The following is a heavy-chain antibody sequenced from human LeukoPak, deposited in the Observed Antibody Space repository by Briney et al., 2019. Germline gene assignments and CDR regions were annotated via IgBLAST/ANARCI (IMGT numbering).Heavy chain of an antibody. CDR2: ISVSGDRT. J-gene: IGHJ4*02. V-gene: IGHV3-23*01. Sequence: PGGSLRLSCAASGFTFNSYTMSWVRQAPGKGLEWVSAISVSGDRTYYADSVKGRLTISRDNSKNTLYLQMNSLRAEDTAVYYCASGGRYSYGSFDYWGLGTLVTVSS. D-gene: IGHD5-18*01. CDR3: ASGGRYSYGSFDY. CDR1: GFTFNSYT.